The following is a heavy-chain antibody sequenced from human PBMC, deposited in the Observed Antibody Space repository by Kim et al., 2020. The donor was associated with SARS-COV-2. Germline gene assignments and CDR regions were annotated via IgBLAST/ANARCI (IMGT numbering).Heavy chain of an antibody. V-gene: IGHV4-39*01. D-gene: IGHD3-9*01. CDR3: ARLYYDILTGYPNWFDP. CDR1: GGSISSSSYY. Sequence: SETLSLTCTVSGGSISSSSYYWGWIRQPPGKGLEWIGSIYYSGSTYYNPSLKSRVTISVDTSKNQFSLKLSSVTAADTAVYYCARLYYDILTGYPNWFDPWGQGTLVTVSS. J-gene: IGHJ5*02. CDR2: IYYSGST.